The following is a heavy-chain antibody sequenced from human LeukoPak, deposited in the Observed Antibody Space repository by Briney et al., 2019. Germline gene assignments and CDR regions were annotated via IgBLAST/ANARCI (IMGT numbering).Heavy chain of an antibody. D-gene: IGHD6-13*01. CDR1: GYTFTSYG. J-gene: IGHJ6*03. Sequence: ASVKVSCKASGYTFTSYGISWVRQAPGQGLEWMGWINPDSGGTNYAQKFQGRVTMTRDTSISTAYMELSRLRSDDTAVYYCARRAVPSSSYASVYYYYMDVWGKGTTVTVSS. CDR2: INPDSGGT. V-gene: IGHV1-2*02. CDR3: ARRAVPSSSYASVYYYYMDV.